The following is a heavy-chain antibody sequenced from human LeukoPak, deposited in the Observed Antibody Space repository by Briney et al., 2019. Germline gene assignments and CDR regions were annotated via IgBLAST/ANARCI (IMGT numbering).Heavy chain of an antibody. CDR1: GGSVTRTNW. J-gene: IGHJ4*02. CDR2: VHLDGRT. CDR3: AREGGFYRPLDY. D-gene: IGHD3-3*01. V-gene: IGHV4-4*02. Sequence: SETLSLTCGVSGGSVTRTNWWTWVRQPPGKGLEWIGEVHLDGRTNYNPSLKSRLTMSVDLSENHISLKLTSVTAADTAVYYCAREGGFYRPLDYSGQGTLVTVSS.